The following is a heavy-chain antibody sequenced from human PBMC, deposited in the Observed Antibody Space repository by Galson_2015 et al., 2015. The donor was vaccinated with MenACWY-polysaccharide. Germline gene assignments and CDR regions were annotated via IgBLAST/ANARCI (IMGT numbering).Heavy chain of an antibody. Sequence: SVKVSCKASGYTFTGYYIHWVRQAPGQGLEWLGWINPNSGGTNYAQKFQGWIRMTRDTSISAAYMELSGLRSDDTAVFFCARGGRNEYQHSRDSSYYFDYWGQGTLVTVSS. J-gene: IGHJ4*02. CDR2: INPNSGGT. D-gene: IGHD3-22*01. CDR1: GYTFTGYY. V-gene: IGHV1-2*04. CDR3: ARGGRNEYQHSRDSSYYFDY.